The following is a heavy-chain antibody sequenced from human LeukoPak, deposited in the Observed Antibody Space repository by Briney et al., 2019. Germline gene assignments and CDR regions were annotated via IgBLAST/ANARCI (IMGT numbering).Heavy chain of an antibody. Sequence: GGSLRLSCAASGFTFSTYWMDWVRQAPGKGLEWVANIKEDGSEKYYEDSVKGRFTISRDNAKDSLYLQMNSLRAEDTAVYYCARNVGWFRFDYWGQGTLVTASS. D-gene: IGHD2-15*01. J-gene: IGHJ4*02. V-gene: IGHV3-7*03. CDR1: GFTFSTYW. CDR3: ARNVGWFRFDY. CDR2: IKEDGSEK.